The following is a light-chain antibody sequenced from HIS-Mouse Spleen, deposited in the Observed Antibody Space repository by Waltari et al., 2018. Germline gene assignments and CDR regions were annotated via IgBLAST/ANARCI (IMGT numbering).Light chain of an antibody. CDR3: CSYAGSYTWV. CDR2: DVS. V-gene: IGLV2-11*01. CDR1: LRYFGGYNY. Sequence: QSALTQPRSVSGSPGQSVTIPCTGTLRYFGGYNYFSWYQQHPGKAPKLMIYDVSKRPSGVPDRFSGSKSGNTASLTISGLQAEDEADYYCCSYAGSYTWVFGGGTKLTVL. J-gene: IGLJ3*02.